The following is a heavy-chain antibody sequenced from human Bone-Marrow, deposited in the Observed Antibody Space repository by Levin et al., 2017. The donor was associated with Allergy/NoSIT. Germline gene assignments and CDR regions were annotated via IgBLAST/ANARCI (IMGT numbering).Heavy chain of an antibody. CDR3: ARGLVVYHWFDP. D-gene: IGHD6-6*01. CDR2: IYYSGST. J-gene: IGHJ5*02. V-gene: IGHV4-30-4*01. Sequence: SETLSLTCTVSGGSISSGDYYWSWIRQPPGKGLEWIGYIYYSGSTSYNPSLKSRLSMSLDTSKNQFSLRLTSVTAADTAMYYCARGLVVYHWFDPWGQGTLVTVSS. CDR1: GGSISSGDYY.